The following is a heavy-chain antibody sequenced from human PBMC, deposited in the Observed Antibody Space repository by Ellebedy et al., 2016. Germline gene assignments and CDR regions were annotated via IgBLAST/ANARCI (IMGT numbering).Heavy chain of an antibody. CDR3: SRGNVVTAIDY. V-gene: IGHV4-39*07. CDR1: GGSINGDIHY. Sequence: SETLSLXXTVSGGSINGDIHYWGWLRQPPGKGLEWIGSIHHSGRTYYRPSLKSRVTISVDMSKNQFSLRLASVTAADTAVYYCSRGNVVTAIDYWGQGTLVTVSS. CDR2: IHHSGRT. J-gene: IGHJ4*02. D-gene: IGHD2-21*02.